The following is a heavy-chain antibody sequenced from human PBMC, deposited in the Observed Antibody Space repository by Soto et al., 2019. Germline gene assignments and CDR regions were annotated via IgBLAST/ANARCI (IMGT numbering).Heavy chain of an antibody. J-gene: IGHJ6*03. CDR3: AKGLSLLTNYYYYYMDV. V-gene: IGHV3-23*01. D-gene: IGHD3-10*01. CDR2: ISGSGGST. Sequence: GGSLRLSCAASGFTFSSYAMSWVRQAPGKGLEWVSAISGSGGSTYYADSVKGRFTISRDNSKNTLYLQMNSLRAEDSAVYYCAKGLSLLTNYYYYYMDVWGKGTTVTVSS. CDR1: GFTFSSYA.